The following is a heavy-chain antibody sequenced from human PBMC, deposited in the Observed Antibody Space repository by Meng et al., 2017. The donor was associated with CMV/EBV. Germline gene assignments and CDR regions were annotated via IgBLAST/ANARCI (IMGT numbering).Heavy chain of an antibody. Sequence: ASVKVSCKASGYTFTSYDINWVRQATGQGLEWMGWMNPNSGNTGYAQKFQGRVTMTRNTSISTAYMELNSLRAEDTAVYYCARTAGRGYDFWSAPPEDYWGQGTLVTVSS. CDR1: GYTFTSYD. CDR2: MNPNSGNT. CDR3: ARTAGRGYDFWSAPPEDY. J-gene: IGHJ4*02. V-gene: IGHV1-8*01. D-gene: IGHD3-3*01.